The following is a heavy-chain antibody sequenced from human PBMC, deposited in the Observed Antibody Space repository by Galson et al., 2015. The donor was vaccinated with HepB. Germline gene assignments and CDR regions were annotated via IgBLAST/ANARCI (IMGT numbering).Heavy chain of an antibody. D-gene: IGHD3-16*01. V-gene: IGHV3-74*01. J-gene: IGHJ4*02. Sequence: SLRLSCAASGSTFSHYWMHWFRQVPGKGPVWVSRVNTDGSSTDYADSVKGRFTISRDNAKNTLYLQMNSLRADDTAVYYCVRDGPGLGLDFDYWGQGPLVTVSS. CDR2: VNTDGSST. CDR3: VRDGPGLGLDFDY. CDR1: GSTFSHYW.